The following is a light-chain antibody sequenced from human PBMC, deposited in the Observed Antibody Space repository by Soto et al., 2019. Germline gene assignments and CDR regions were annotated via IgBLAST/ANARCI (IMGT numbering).Light chain of an antibody. CDR3: QQYGTSPWT. V-gene: IGKV3-20*01. J-gene: IGKJ1*01. Sequence: EIVLTHSPRTLSLSPGERAILSCRASQTVTDNYLAWYQQKPGQAPRLLIYGSFRRATGIPDRFSGRGSGTDFILTITRLEPEDFAVYFCQQYGTSPWTFGQGTKVDIK. CDR1: QTVTDNY. CDR2: GSF.